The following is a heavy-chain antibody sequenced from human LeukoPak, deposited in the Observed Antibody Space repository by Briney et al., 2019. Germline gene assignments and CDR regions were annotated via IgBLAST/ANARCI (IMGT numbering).Heavy chain of an antibody. D-gene: IGHD3-22*01. Sequence: GTSVKVSCKASGFTFTSSAVQWVRQARGQRLEWIGWIVVGSGNTNYAQKFQERVTITRDMSTSTAYMELSSLRSEDTAVYYCAADQYYYDSSGYSYYFDYWGEGTLVTVSS. J-gene: IGHJ4*02. CDR3: AADQYYYDSSGYSYYFDY. CDR1: GFTFTSSA. CDR2: IVVGSGNT. V-gene: IGHV1-58*01.